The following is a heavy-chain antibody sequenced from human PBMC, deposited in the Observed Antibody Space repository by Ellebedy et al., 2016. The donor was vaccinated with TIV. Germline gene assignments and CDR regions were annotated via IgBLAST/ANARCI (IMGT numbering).Heavy chain of an antibody. D-gene: IGHD3-10*01. V-gene: IGHV3-21*01. CDR3: ARDRETDFDY. CDR1: GFTFSSYN. Sequence: GGSLRLXXAASGFTFSSYNMNWVRQAPGKGLEWVSSISSSSIYKYYADSVKGRFTISRDNTKNSLFLQMNNLRVEDTAVYYCARDRETDFDYWGQGTLVTVSS. CDR2: ISSSSIYK. J-gene: IGHJ4*02.